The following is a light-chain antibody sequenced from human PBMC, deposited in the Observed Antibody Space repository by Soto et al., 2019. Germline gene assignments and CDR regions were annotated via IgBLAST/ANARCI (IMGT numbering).Light chain of an antibody. CDR1: QSINW. J-gene: IGKJ1*01. Sequence: DIQLAQSPSTLSASVGDRITITCRATQSINWLAWYQQKPGKAPKLLIFEASRLESGVTSRFSGSGSGTEFTLTISSLQPDDFGAYYCQQYDTYSPLWTFGQGTKVDVK. V-gene: IGKV1-5*03. CDR3: QQYDTYSPLWT. CDR2: EAS.